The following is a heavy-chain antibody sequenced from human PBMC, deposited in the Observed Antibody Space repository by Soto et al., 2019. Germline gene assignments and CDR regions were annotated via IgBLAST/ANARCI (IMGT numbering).Heavy chain of an antibody. J-gene: IGHJ4*02. Sequence: GSLRLSCAASGFTFSSYSMNWVRQAPGKGLEWVSSISSSSSYIYYADSVKGRFTISRDNAKNSLYLQMNSLRAEDTAVYYCAREGVFDWLSYFDYWGQGTLVTVSS. D-gene: IGHD3-9*01. CDR2: ISSSSSYI. CDR1: GFTFSSYS. V-gene: IGHV3-21*01. CDR3: AREGVFDWLSYFDY.